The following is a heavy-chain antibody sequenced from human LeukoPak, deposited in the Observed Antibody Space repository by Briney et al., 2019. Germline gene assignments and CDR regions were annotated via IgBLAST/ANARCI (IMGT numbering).Heavy chain of an antibody. CDR2: IGGSSSHI. D-gene: IGHD4-17*01. J-gene: IGHJ4*02. CDR3: ASEGDYGDFEYYFDC. V-gene: IGHV3-21*06. CDR1: GFTFSDCS. Sequence: GGSLRLSCAASGFTFSDCSLNWVRQAPGKGLEWVSSIGGSSSHIYYADSLRGRFTISRDNAKNSLFLQMNSLRAEDTAVYYCASEGDYGDFEYYFDCWGQGTLVTVSS.